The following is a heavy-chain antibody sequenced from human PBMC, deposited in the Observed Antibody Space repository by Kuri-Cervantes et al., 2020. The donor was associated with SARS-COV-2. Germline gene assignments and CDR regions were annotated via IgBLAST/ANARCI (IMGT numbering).Heavy chain of an antibody. CDR1: GFTFSSYA. V-gene: IGHV3-64*01. CDR2: ISSNGGST. J-gene: IGHJ6*03. Sequence: GGSLRLSCAASGFTFSSYAMHWVRQAPGKGLEYVSAISSNGGSTYYANSVKGRFTTSRDNSKNTLYLQMGSLRAEDMAVYYCARMGEPYYMDVWGKGTTVTVSS. CDR3: ARMGEPYYMDV. D-gene: IGHD3-16*01.